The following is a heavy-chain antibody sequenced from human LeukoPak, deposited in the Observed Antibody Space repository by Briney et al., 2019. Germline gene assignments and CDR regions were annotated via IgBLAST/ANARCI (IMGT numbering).Heavy chain of an antibody. D-gene: IGHD3-10*01. CDR3: TREPITMVRGLDY. V-gene: IGHV3-49*04. J-gene: IGHJ4*02. CDR1: GFTFSSYG. Sequence: GGSLRLSCAASGFTFSSYGMHWVRQAPGKGLEWVGFIRSKAYGGTTEYAASVKGRFTISRDDSKSIAYLQMNSLKTEDTAVYYCTREPITMVRGLDYWGQGTLVTVSS. CDR2: IRSKAYGGTT.